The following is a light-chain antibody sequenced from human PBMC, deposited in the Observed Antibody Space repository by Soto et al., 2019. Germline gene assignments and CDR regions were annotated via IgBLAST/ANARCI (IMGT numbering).Light chain of an antibody. J-gene: IGKJ1*01. CDR2: EAS. V-gene: IGKV1-5*03. CDR3: QQYKIYPT. CDR1: QSIDKW. Sequence: DIQMTQFPSTLSASVGDRVTITCRASQSIDKWLAWYQQKPGKARNLLIYEASSLEGGVPSRFSGSRSGTDFTLTISSLQPDDFATYYCQQYKIYPTFGQGTKVETK.